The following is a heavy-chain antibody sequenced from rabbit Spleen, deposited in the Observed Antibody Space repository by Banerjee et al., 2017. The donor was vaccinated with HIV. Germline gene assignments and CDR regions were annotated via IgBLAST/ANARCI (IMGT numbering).Heavy chain of an antibody. D-gene: IGHD8-1*01. V-gene: IGHV1S40*01. J-gene: IGHJ6*01. Sequence: QSLEESGGDLVKPGASLTLTCTASGVSFTSNYDMCWVRQAPGKGLEWVACAYAGSSDGTYSAAWAKGRFTISKTSSTTVTLQMTSLTAADTATYFCARDAGTSFSTYGMDLWGQGTLVTVS. CDR3: ARDAGTSFSTYGMDL. CDR1: GVSFTSNYD. CDR2: AYAGSSDGT.